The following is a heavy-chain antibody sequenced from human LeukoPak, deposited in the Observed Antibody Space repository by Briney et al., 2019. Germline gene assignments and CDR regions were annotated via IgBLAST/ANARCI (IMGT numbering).Heavy chain of an antibody. D-gene: IGHD3-16*02. CDR2: ISYDGSNK. CDR3: AKELSTFGGVIVSPYPN. V-gene: IGHV3-30*18. CDR1: GFTFSSYS. Sequence: PGGSLRLSCAASGFTFSSYSMNWVRQAPGKGLEWVAVISYDGSNKYYADSVKGRFTISRDNSKNTLYLQMNSLRAEDTAVYYCAKELSTFGGVIVSPYPNWGQGTLVTVSS. J-gene: IGHJ4*02.